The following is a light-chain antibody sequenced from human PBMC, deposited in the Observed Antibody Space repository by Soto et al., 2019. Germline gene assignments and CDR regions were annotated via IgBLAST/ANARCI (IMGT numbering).Light chain of an antibody. CDR2: AAS. V-gene: IGKV1-27*01. CDR3: QKYNSAPHT. J-gene: IGKJ2*01. Sequence: DIQMTQSTSSLSASVGDRVTITCRASQGISNYLAWYQQKPGKVPKLLLYAASTLQSGVPSRFSGSGSGTDFTLTISSLQPEDVATYYCQKYNSAPHTFGQCTKLEIK. CDR1: QGISNY.